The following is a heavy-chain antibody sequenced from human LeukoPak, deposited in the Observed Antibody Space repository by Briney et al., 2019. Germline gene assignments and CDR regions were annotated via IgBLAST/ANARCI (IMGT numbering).Heavy chain of an antibody. D-gene: IGHD5-12*01. Sequence: PSETLSLTCTVSGGSISSYYWSWLRQPPGKGLECIGYIYYSGSTKYNPSLKSRVTISVDTSKNQFSLKLSSVTAADTAVYYCARHLNSGYDYWGQGTLVTVSS. CDR2: IYYSGST. J-gene: IGHJ4*02. V-gene: IGHV4-59*08. CDR3: ARHLNSGYDY. CDR1: GGSISSYY.